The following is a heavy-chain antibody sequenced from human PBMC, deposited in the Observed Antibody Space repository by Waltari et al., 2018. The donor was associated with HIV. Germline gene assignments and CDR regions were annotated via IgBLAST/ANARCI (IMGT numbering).Heavy chain of an antibody. V-gene: IGHV3-48*02. D-gene: IGHD3-9*01. CDR1: GFTFSSYS. CDR2: ISSSSSTI. CDR3: ARNHGLRYFDWLFLSGDGFDP. Sequence: GLVQPGGSLRLSCAASGFTFSSYSMNWVRQAPGKGLEWVSYISSSSSTIYYADSVKGRFTISRDNAKNSLYLQMNSLRDEDTAVYYCARNHGLRYFDWLFLSGDGFDPWGQGTLVTVSS. J-gene: IGHJ5*02.